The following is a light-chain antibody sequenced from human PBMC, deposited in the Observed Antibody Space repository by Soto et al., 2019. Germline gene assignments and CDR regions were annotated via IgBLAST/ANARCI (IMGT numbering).Light chain of an antibody. CDR2: GAS. J-gene: IGKJ3*01. V-gene: IGKV3-20*01. CDR1: QSVSGTY. Sequence: EIVLTQSPGTLSLSPGERATLSCRASQSVSGTYLAWYQQRPGQAPKVLIYGASSRAAGIPDGFSGSGSGTDFTLTISRLEPEDFAVYYCQQYGASPFNFGPGTKVDIK. CDR3: QQYGASPFN.